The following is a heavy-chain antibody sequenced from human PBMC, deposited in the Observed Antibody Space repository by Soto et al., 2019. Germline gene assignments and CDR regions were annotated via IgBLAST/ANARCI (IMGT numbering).Heavy chain of an antibody. CDR1: GDSISTVDYF. CDR3: ARGRYCLTGRCFPNWFDS. J-gene: IGHJ5*01. CDR2: IYKSTTT. D-gene: IGHD2-15*01. Sequence: SETKSVTCSVSGDSISTVDYFWAWLNQPPGQALEYIGYIYKSTTTYYNPSFESRVAISLDTSKSQFSLNVTSVTAADTAVYFCARGRYCLTGRCFPNWFDSWGQGTLVTVSS. V-gene: IGHV4-30-4*01.